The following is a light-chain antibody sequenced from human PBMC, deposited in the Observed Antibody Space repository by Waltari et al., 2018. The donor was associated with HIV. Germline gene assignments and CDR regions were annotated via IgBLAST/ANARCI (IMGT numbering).Light chain of an antibody. Sequence: DIQMTQSPASLSASVGDRITIPCRTTEAIRSHLNWYQQRPGKAPKPLIYAASSLQSGVPSRFSGSGSGTDFILTISSLQPEDIATYYCQQTYNIPLTFGPGTKVDIK. V-gene: IGKV1-39*01. CDR1: EAIRSH. J-gene: IGKJ3*01. CDR2: AAS. CDR3: QQTYNIPLT.